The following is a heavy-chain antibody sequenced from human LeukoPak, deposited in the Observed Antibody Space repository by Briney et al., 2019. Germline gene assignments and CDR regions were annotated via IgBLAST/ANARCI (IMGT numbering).Heavy chain of an antibody. V-gene: IGHV4-30-2*01. D-gene: IGHD2-21*02. CDR1: GGSISSGGYY. CDR3: ARASVVVTADPDAFDI. J-gene: IGHJ3*02. CDR2: IYHSGST. Sequence: SETLSLTCTVSGGSISSGGYYWSWIRQPPGKGLEWIGYIYHSGSTYYNPSLKSRVTISVDRSKNQFSLKLSSVTAADTAVYYCARASVVVTADPDAFDIWGQGTLVTVSS.